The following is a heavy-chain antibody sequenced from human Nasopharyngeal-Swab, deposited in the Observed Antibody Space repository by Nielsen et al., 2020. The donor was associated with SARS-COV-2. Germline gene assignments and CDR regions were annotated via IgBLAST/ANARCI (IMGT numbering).Heavy chain of an antibody. J-gene: IGHJ4*02. Sequence: GGSLRLSYAASGFTFSSYGMHWVRQAPGKGLEWVAFIRYDGSNKYYADSVKGRFTISRDNSKNTLYLQMNSLRAEDTAVYYCAKADPIWEGFDYWGQGTLVTVSS. CDR1: GFTFSSYG. V-gene: IGHV3-30*02. D-gene: IGHD1-26*01. CDR3: AKADPIWEGFDY. CDR2: IRYDGSNK.